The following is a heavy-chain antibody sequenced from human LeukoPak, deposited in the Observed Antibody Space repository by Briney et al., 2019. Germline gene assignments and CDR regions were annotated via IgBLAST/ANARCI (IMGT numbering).Heavy chain of an antibody. Sequence: PGGSLRLSCAASGFTFSHYSMNWVRQAPGKGLEWVSFISSSSSYIYYADSMKGRFTISRDNAKNSLYLQMDSLRVDDTALYYCARGGTNYYYMDVWGNGTTVTVSS. CDR1: GFTFSHYS. V-gene: IGHV3-21*04. CDR3: ARGGTNYYYMDV. J-gene: IGHJ6*03. CDR2: ISSSSSYI.